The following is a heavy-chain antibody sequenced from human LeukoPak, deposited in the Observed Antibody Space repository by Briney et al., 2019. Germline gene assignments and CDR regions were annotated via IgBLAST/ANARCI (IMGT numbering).Heavy chain of an antibody. J-gene: IGHJ4*02. CDR3: TTDCSSGACYSEAPSLV. Sequence: GWALRLSCAASGFTFNNACMSWVRQAPGKGREWVGRIKSKTDGGTTDYEAAVKGRFSISRGDSKNTLYLQENSLNTEDTAVYYCTTDCSSGACYSEAPSLVWGPGTLVTVST. V-gene: IGHV3-15*01. D-gene: IGHD2-15*01. CDR1: GFTFNNAC. CDR2: IKSKTDGGTT.